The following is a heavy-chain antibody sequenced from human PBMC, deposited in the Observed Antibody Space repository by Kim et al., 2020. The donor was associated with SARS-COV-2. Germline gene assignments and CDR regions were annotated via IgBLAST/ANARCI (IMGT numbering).Heavy chain of an antibody. Sequence: YNPSLKSRVTISVDTSKNQFSLKLSSVTAADTAVYYCASVWFGETRFDYWGQGTLVTVSS. V-gene: IGHV4-31*02. D-gene: IGHD3-10*01. J-gene: IGHJ4*02. CDR3: ASVWFGETRFDY.